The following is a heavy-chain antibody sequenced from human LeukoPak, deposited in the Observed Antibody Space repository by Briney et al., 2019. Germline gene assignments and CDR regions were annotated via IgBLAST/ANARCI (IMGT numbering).Heavy chain of an antibody. V-gene: IGHV1-2*04. J-gene: IGHJ6*02. CDR3: ARGGCSNYHYYYYGMDV. D-gene: IGHD4-11*01. Sequence: ASVKVSCKASGYTFTGYYMHWVRQAPGQGLEWMGWINPNSGGTNYAQKFQGWVTMTRDTSISTAYMELSRLRSDDTAVYYCARGGCSNYHYYYYGMDVWGQGTTVTVSS. CDR1: GYTFTGYY. CDR2: INPNSGGT.